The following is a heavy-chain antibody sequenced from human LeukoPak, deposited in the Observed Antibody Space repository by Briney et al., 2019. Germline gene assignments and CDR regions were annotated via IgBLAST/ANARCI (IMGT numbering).Heavy chain of an antibody. Sequence: SETLSLTCTVSGGSISSYYWSWIRQPPGKGPEWIGYIYYSGSTNYNPSLKSRVTISVDTSKNQFSLKLSSVTAADTAVYYCARLGIPVRKEYSSGWLDYWGQGTLVTVSS. CDR2: IYYSGST. CDR3: ARLGIPVRKEYSSGWLDY. D-gene: IGHD6-19*01. J-gene: IGHJ4*02. CDR1: GGSISSYY. V-gene: IGHV4-59*08.